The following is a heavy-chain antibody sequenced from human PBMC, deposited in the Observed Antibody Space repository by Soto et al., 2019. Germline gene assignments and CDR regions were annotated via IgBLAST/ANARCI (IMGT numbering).Heavy chain of an antibody. CDR3: ARGVLEHAAAAHQYYFDY. CDR1: GYTFTGYY. V-gene: IGHV1-2*04. Sequence: ASVKVSCKASGYTFTGYYMHWVRQAPGQGLEWMGWINPNSGGTNYAQKFQGWVTMTRDTSISTAYMELSRLRSDDTAVYYCARGVLEHAAAAHQYYFDYWGQGALVTVSS. D-gene: IGHD2-15*01. CDR2: INPNSGGT. J-gene: IGHJ4*02.